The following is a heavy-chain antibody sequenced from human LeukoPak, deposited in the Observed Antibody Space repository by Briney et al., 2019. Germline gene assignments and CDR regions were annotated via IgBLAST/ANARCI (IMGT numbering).Heavy chain of an antibody. D-gene: IGHD6-19*01. J-gene: IGHJ4*02. V-gene: IGHV4-34*01. CDR1: GGSFSGYY. Sequence: PSESLSLTCAVHGGSFSGYYWSWIRQPPGRGLEWIGEINQSGSTNFNPSLKSRVTISVETSKNQFSLKLRSVTAADTAVYYCARGGSSGWYTPRADFDYWGQGTLVTVSS. CDR2: INQSGST. CDR3: ARGGSSGWYTPRADFDY.